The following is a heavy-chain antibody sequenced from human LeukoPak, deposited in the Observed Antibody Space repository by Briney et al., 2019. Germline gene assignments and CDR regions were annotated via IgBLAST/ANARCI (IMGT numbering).Heavy chain of an antibody. CDR3: ARVETRGYMVRGVTLLDY. CDR1: GFTFSSYS. Sequence: PGGSLRLSCAASGFTFSSYSMNWVRQAPGKGLEWVSSISSSSSYIYYADSVKGRFTISRDNAKNSLYLQMNSLRAEDTAVYYCARVETRGYMVRGVTLLDYWGQGTLVTVSS. D-gene: IGHD3-10*01. J-gene: IGHJ4*02. V-gene: IGHV3-21*04. CDR2: ISSSSSYI.